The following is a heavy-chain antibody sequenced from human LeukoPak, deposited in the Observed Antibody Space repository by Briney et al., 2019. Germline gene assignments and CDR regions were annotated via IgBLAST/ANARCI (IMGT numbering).Heavy chain of an antibody. D-gene: IGHD3-3*01. CDR3: VGDITIFGVVITPGNV. V-gene: IGHV4-4*07. J-gene: IGHJ6*02. Sequence: SETLSLTCTVSGGSISSYYWGWIRQPAGKGLEWIGRIYTSGSTNYNPSLKSRVTMSVDTSKNQFSLKLSSVTAADTAVYYCVGDITIFGVVITPGNVWGQGTTVTVSS. CDR1: GGSISSYY. CDR2: IYTSGST.